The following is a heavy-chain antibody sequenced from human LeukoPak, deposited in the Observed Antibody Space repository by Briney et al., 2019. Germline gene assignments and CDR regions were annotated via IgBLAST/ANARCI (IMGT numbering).Heavy chain of an antibody. Sequence: GASVKVSCKASGYTFTSYGISWVRQAPGQGLEWMGWISAYNGNTNYAQKLQGRITMTTDTSTSTAYMELRSLRSDDTAVAHPRPNIVVVVAAPPFPLYGMDVWGQGTTVTVSS. V-gene: IGHV1-18*01. CDR1: GYTFTSYG. CDR3: RPNIVVVVAAPPFPLYGMDV. CDR2: ISAYNGNT. D-gene: IGHD2-15*01. J-gene: IGHJ6*02.